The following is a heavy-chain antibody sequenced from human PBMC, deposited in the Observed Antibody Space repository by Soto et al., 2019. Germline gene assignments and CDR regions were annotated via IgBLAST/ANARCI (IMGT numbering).Heavy chain of an antibody. V-gene: IGHV6-1*01. CDR3: AREGEAVADPHYYYMDV. D-gene: IGHD6-19*01. J-gene: IGHJ6*03. CDR1: GDSVSSNSAA. Sequence: SQTLSLTSAISGDSVSSNSAAWNWIRQSPSRGLERLGRTYYRSKWYNDYAVSVKSRITINPDTYKNQLSLQLNSVTPEDTAVYYCAREGEAVADPHYYYMDVWGKGTTVTFSS. CDR2: TYYRSKWYN.